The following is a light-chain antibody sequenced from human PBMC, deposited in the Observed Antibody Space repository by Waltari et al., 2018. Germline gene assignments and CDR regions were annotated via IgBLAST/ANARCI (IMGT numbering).Light chain of an antibody. V-gene: IGLV2-14*01. CDR3: TSYTSRGTVV. Sequence: QSALTQAASVSGSPGQSITISCTGTSSDVGGYNYVSWYQQHPGKAPKRMIYEVSNRPSGDSSRFSGSKSGNTASLTISGLQAEDEADYYCTSYTSRGTVVFGGGTKLTVL. CDR1: SSDVGGYNY. CDR2: EVS. J-gene: IGLJ2*01.